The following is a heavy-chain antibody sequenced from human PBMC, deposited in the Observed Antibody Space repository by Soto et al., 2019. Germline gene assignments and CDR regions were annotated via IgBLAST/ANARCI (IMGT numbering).Heavy chain of an antibody. V-gene: IGHV3-21*01. CDR1: GFTFSSYS. J-gene: IGHJ6*03. Sequence: VQLVESGGGLVKPGGSLRLSCAASGFTFSSYSMNWVRQAPGKGLEWVSSISSSSSYIYYADSVKGRFTISRDNAKNSLYLQMNSLRAEDTAVYYCARGSITGTDYYYYYMDVWGKGTTVTVSS. CDR2: ISSSSSYI. CDR3: ARGSITGTDYYYYYMDV. D-gene: IGHD1-20*01.